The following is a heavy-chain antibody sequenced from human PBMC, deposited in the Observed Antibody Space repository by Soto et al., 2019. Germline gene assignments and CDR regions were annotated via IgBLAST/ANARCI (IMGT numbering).Heavy chain of an antibody. J-gene: IGHJ4*02. D-gene: IGHD1-26*01. CDR1: GYSFTSLY. CDR2: MQPSSGRT. CDR3: ARGATAGVDY. Sequence: ASVKVSCKSSGYSFTSLYINWVRQTTGQGLEWMGWMQPSSGRTGYAQKFQGRVTMTRDTSINTAYMELSSLTSDDTAFYYCARGATAGVDYWGQGTLVTVSS. V-gene: IGHV1-8*01.